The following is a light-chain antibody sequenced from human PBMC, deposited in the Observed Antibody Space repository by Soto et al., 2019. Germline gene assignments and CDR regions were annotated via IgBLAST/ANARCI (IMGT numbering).Light chain of an antibody. V-gene: IGKV3-15*01. CDR1: QSVSSN. CDR3: QQYNSWLWT. Sequence: RVMTQSPATLSVSPGERATLSCRASQSVSSNLAWYQHKPGQAPRLLIYGASTRATGIPARFSGSGSGTEFTLIISSLQSEDSAVYYCQQYNSWLWTFGQGTKVDIK. J-gene: IGKJ1*01. CDR2: GAS.